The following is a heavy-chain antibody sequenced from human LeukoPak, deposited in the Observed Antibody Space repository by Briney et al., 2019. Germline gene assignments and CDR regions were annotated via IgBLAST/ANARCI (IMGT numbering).Heavy chain of an antibody. CDR3: AKDSSLFEGNLFYFDY. CDR1: GFTFSSYG. J-gene: IGHJ4*02. CDR2: ISYDGSNK. D-gene: IGHD6-6*01. V-gene: IGHV3-30*18. Sequence: GRSLRLSCAASGFTFSSYGMHWVRQAPGKGLEWVAVISYDGSNKYYADSVKGRFTISRDNSKNTLYLQMNSLRAEDTAVYYCAKDSSLFEGNLFYFDYWGQGTLVTVSS.